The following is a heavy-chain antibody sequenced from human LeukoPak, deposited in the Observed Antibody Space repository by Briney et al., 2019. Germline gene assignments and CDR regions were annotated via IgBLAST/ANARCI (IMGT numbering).Heavy chain of an antibody. CDR1: GGSISSYY. CDR2: IYYSGST. CDR3: ARERAVVGYYYYYMDV. D-gene: IGHD1-26*01. Sequence: SETLSLTCTVSGGSISSYYWSWIRQPPGKGLEWIGYIYYSGSTNYNPSLKSRVTISVDTSKNQFSLKLSSVTAADTAVYYCARERAVVGYYYYYMDVWGKGTTVTVSS. V-gene: IGHV4-59*12. J-gene: IGHJ6*03.